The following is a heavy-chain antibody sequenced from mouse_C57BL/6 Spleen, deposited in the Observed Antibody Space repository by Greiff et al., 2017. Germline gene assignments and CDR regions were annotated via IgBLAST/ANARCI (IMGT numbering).Heavy chain of an antibody. CDR3: ARWDYGSSSYAMDY. Sequence: EVKLMESGGGLVKPGGSLKLSCAASGFTFSDYGMHWVRQAPEKGLEWVAYISSGSSTIYYADTVKGRFTISRDNAKNTLFLQMTSLRSEDTAMYYCARWDYGSSSYAMDYWGQGTSVTVSS. CDR1: GFTFSDYG. V-gene: IGHV5-17*01. J-gene: IGHJ4*01. CDR2: ISSGSSTI. D-gene: IGHD1-1*01.